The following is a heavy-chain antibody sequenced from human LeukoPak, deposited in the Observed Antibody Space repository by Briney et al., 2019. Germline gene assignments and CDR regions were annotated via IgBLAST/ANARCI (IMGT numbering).Heavy chain of an antibody. Sequence: ASVKVSCKASGYTFTSYGISWVRQAPGQGLEWMGWISAYNGDTNYAQKLQGRVTMTTDTSTSTAYMELRGLTSDDTAVYYCARDKAVTTERTQYFHHWGQGTLVTVSS. CDR3: ARDKAVTTERTQYFHH. J-gene: IGHJ1*01. D-gene: IGHD4-11*01. V-gene: IGHV1-18*01. CDR2: ISAYNGDT. CDR1: GYTFTSYG.